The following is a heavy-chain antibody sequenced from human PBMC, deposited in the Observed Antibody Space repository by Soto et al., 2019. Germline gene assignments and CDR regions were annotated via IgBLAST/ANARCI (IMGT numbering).Heavy chain of an antibody. Sequence: PGGSLGLSCAASGFTFSSYSVNWVRQAPGKGLEWVSSISSSSSYIYYADSVKGRFTISRDNAKNSLYLQMNSLRAEDTAVYYCASVDTAMVFDYWGQGTLVTVSS. D-gene: IGHD5-18*01. CDR1: GFTFSSYS. CDR3: ASVDTAMVFDY. CDR2: ISSSSSYI. V-gene: IGHV3-21*01. J-gene: IGHJ4*02.